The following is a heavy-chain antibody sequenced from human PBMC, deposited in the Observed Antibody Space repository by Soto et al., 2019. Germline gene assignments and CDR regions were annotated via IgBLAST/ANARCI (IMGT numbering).Heavy chain of an antibody. CDR2: ISSDGDLR. V-gene: IGHV3-23*01. CDR1: GFTFNNFA. J-gene: IGHJ4*02. D-gene: IGHD3-9*01. Sequence: EVHLLGSGGDLVKPGGSLRLPCEVSGFTFNNFAMSWVRQSPGKGLEWVSTISSDGDLRHYAESVKGRFTISRDNSKSSLFLQMNSLRAEDTALYFCAKVRQRFLDILTGATNFDSWGQGTLVTVSS. CDR3: AKVRQRFLDILTGATNFDS.